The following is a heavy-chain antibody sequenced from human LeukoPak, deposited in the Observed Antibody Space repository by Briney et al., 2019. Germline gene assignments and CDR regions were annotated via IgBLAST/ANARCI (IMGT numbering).Heavy chain of an antibody. V-gene: IGHV1-69*13. CDR1: GGIFSTYA. D-gene: IGHD2-2*01. CDR3: ARGYCSSTSCYNYYYYYMDV. Sequence: ASVKVSCKASGGIFSTYAISCLRQAPGQGLEWMGGTIPMFSTANYAQKFQGRVTVIADESTSTGYMELSSLRSEDTAVYYCARGYCSSTSCYNYYYYYMDVWGKGTTVTVSS. CDR2: TIPMFSTA. J-gene: IGHJ6*03.